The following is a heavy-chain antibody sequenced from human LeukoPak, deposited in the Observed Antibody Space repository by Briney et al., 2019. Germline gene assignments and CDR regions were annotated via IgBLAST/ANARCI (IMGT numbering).Heavy chain of an antibody. V-gene: IGHV4-39*01. CDR1: GGSISSSSYY. CDR2: IYYSGST. D-gene: IGHD4-23*01. J-gene: IGHJ4*02. Sequence: SETLSLTXTVSGGSISSSSYYWGWIRQPPGKGLEWIGSIYYSGSTYYNPSLKSRVTISVDTSKNQFSLKLSSVTAADTAVYYCAGDYGGLLWGQGTLVTVSS. CDR3: AGDYGGLL.